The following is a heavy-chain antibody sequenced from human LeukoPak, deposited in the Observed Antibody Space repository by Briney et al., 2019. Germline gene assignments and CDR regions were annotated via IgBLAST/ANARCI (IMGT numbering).Heavy chain of an antibody. CDR1: GGSATTTRYD. Sequence: SETLSLTCTVSGGSATTTRYDWGWIRQPPGKGLEWIGSFYYTGNTYNNPSLKSQVTISVDSSKTQFSLTLTSVTAADTAVYYCAREGGSGNYDFGYWGQGTLVTVSS. CDR2: FYYTGNT. D-gene: IGHD1-26*01. V-gene: IGHV4-39*02. CDR3: AREGGSGNYDFGY. J-gene: IGHJ4*02.